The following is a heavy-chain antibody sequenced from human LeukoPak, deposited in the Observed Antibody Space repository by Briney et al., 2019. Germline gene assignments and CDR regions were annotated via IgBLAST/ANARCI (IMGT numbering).Heavy chain of an antibody. CDR2: IIPIFGTA. CDR1: GGTFSSYA. J-gene: IGHJ4*02. Sequence: SVKVSCKASGGTFSSYAISWVRQAPGQGLEWMGGIIPIFGTANYAQKFQGRVTITADESTSTAYMELSSLRSGDTAVYYCAREMSINCGGDCYLFMFDYWGQGTLVTVSS. V-gene: IGHV1-69*13. D-gene: IGHD2-21*01. CDR3: AREMSINCGGDCYLFMFDY.